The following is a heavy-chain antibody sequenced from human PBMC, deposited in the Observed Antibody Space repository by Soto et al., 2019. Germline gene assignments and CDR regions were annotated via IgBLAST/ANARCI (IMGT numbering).Heavy chain of an antibody. V-gene: IGHV4-31*03. D-gene: IGHD1-26*01. J-gene: IGHJ4*02. Sequence: SETLSLTCTVSGGSISSGGYYWSWIRQHPGKGLEWIGYIYYSGSTYYNPSLKSRVTISVDTSKNKISLKLSSVTAADSAVYYCARDKSGFWFDYWGQGTLVTVSS. CDR2: IYYSGST. CDR1: GGSISSGGYY. CDR3: ARDKSGFWFDY.